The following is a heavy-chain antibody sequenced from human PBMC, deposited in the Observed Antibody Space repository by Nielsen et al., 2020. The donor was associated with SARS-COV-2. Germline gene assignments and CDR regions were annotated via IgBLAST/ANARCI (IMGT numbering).Heavy chain of an antibody. V-gene: IGHV4-34*01. J-gene: IGHJ4*02. CDR3: ARGLKIGFGRGSGSYPYFDY. D-gene: IGHD3-10*01. Sequence: SETLSLTCGVYGESFSDYSWSWIRQPPGKGLEWVGKINHSGSTTYNPSLKSRVSMSVVTSKKQLSLKLTSVTAADTGVYYCARGLKIGFGRGSGSYPYFDYWGQGTLVTVSS. CDR1: GESFSDYS. CDR2: INHSGST.